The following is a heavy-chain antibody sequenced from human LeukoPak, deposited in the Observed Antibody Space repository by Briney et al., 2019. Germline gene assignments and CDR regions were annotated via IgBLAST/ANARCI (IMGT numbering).Heavy chain of an antibody. J-gene: IGHJ5*02. CDR2: IFTTGPG. D-gene: IGHD1-1*01. V-gene: IGHV4-61*09. CDR1: GASINSSPYY. Sequence: SETLSLTCTVSGASINSSPYYWTWIRQPAGKGLEWIGHIFTTGPGSYNPSLRSRVTISRDTSKNEFSLSLNSLTAADTAVYYCAGSWNAERSFDPWGQGTLVTVSS. CDR3: AGSWNAERSFDP.